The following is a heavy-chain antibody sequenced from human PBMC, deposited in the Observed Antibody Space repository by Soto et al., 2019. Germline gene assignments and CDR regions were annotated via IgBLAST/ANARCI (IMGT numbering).Heavy chain of an antibody. J-gene: IGHJ4*02. CDR3: AKSPFPYGSGSYYIGY. CDR2: ISGSGGNT. CDR1: GFTFSSYA. V-gene: IGHV3-23*01. D-gene: IGHD3-10*01. Sequence: GESLRLSCAASGFTFSSYAMSWVRQPQGKGMEWDSAISGSGGNTYYADSVKERLTISTDNSTNTLYLQMNSLRTAEPAVYYCAKSPFPYGSGSYYIGYWGQGTLVTVSS.